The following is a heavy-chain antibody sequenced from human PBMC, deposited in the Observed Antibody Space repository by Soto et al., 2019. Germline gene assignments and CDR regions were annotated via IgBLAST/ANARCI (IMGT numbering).Heavy chain of an antibody. J-gene: IGHJ4*03. V-gene: IGHV3-23*01. CDR2: ISASGGAT. CDR1: GFTFSNYA. Sequence: PGWSLRLSCAGSGFTFSNYAMSWVRHAPGKGLEWVSGISASGGATYYADSVKGRFTISGDNSKNTHSLQMNSLRAEDTAVYYCANDTNGDYVGGFEFGGQGTQVTVSS. CDR3: ANDTNGDYVGGFEF. D-gene: IGHD4-17*01.